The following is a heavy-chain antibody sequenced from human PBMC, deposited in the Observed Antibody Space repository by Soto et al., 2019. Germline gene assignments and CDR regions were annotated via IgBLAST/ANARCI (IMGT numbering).Heavy chain of an antibody. CDR1: GGSISSGDYY. J-gene: IGHJ5*02. CDR2: IYYSGST. CDR3: AREREAKLQLRPNNWLDP. D-gene: IGHD1-1*01. Sequence: PSETLSLTCTVSGGSISSGDYYWSWIRQPPGKGLEWIGYIYYSGSTYYNPSLKSRVTISVDTSKNQFSLKLSSVTAADTAVYYCAREREAKLQLRPNNWLDPWGPGTLVPVSP. V-gene: IGHV4-30-4*01.